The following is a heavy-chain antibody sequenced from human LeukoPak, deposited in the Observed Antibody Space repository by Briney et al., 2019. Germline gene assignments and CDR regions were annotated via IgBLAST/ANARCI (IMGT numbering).Heavy chain of an antibody. CDR1: GYSFTNYW. D-gene: IGHD4-17*01. CDR3: AARARDYGDFDFDY. Sequence: GESLKISCKGSGYSFTNYWITWVRQMPGKGLEWMGRIDPSDSYTNYSPSFQGHVTISADKSISTAYLQWSSLKASDTAMYYCAARARDYGDFDFDYWGQGTLVTVSS. V-gene: IGHV5-10-1*01. CDR2: IDPSDSYT. J-gene: IGHJ4*02.